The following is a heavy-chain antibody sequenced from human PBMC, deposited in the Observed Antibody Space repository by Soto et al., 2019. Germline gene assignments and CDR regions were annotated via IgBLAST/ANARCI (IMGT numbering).Heavy chain of an antibody. CDR2: ISTYNGNT. D-gene: IGHD2-2*01. CDR3: ARAGYCSGTTCYYWFDP. V-gene: IGHV1-18*01. CDR1: GYTFTSYG. Sequence: GASVKVSCKASGYTFTSYGISWVRQAPGQGLEWMGWISTYNGNTNYAQKLQGRVTMTTDTSTSTAYMELRSLRSDDTAVYYCARAGYCSGTTCYYWFDPWGQGTLVTVSS. J-gene: IGHJ5*02.